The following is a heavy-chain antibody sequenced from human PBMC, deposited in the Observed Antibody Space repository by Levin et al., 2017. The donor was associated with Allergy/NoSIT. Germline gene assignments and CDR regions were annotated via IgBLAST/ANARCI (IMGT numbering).Heavy chain of an antibody. CDR2: IYHSGST. Sequence: SETLSLTCAVSGGSISSGGYSWSWIRQPPGTGLEWIGYIYHSGSTYYNPSLKSRVTISVDRSKNQFSLKLSSVTAADTAVYYCARGGYYYYYYYMDGWGKGTTVTVSS. CDR3: ARGGYYYYYYYMDG. D-gene: IGHD2-15*01. J-gene: IGHJ6*03. CDR1: GGSISSGGYS. V-gene: IGHV4-30-2*01.